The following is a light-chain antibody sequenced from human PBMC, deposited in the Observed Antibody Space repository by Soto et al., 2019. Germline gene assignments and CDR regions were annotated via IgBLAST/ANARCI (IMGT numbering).Light chain of an antibody. CDR3: QQYGSSPLT. CDR1: QSVSSSY. V-gene: IGKV3-20*01. CDR2: GAS. Sequence: ESVLMQSPGTLCLSPWERAKLYCRASQSVSSSYLAWYQQKPGQAPRLLIYGASSRATGIPDRFSGSGSGTDFTLTISRLEPEDFAVYYCQQYGSSPLTFGGGTKVDI. J-gene: IGKJ4*01.